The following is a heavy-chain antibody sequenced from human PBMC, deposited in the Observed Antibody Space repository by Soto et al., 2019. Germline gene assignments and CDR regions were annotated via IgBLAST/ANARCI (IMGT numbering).Heavy chain of an antibody. CDR3: ALAVAGRTAIGY. V-gene: IGHV3-74*01. CDR2: INSDGSST. D-gene: IGHD6-19*01. J-gene: IGHJ4*02. Sequence: GSLRLSCAASGFTFSSYWMHWVRQAPGKGLVWVSRINSDGSSTSYADSVKGRFTISRDNAKNTLYLQMNSLRAEDTAVYYCALAVAGRTAIGYRGQRTLDIVSS. CDR1: GFTFSSYW.